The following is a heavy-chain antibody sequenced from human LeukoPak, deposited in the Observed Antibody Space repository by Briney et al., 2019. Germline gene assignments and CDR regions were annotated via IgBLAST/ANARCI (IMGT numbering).Heavy chain of an antibody. CDR3: ARTSNYWSPYFDY. D-gene: IGHD1-1*01. CDR2: VYYNGRT. Sequence: PSETLSLTCTVSGGSVSNSRVYWAWIRQTPGEGLEWIGSVYYNGRTYYNPSLNSRITISVDTPKNQFSLKLSFVTAADTAVYYCARTSNYWSPYFDYWGQGALVTVSS. V-gene: IGHV4-39*07. CDR1: GGSVSNSRVY. J-gene: IGHJ4*02.